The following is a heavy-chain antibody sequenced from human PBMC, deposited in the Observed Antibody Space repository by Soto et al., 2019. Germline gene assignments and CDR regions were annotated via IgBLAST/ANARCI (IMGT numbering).Heavy chain of an antibody. V-gene: IGHV1-69*13. Sequence: ASVKVSCKASGGTFSSYAISWVRQAPGQGLEWMGGIIPIFGTANYAQKFQGRVTITADESTSTAYMELSSLRSENTAVYYCARDPVRDFERGRDGWGKGPRVTVPS. J-gene: IGHJ6*04. CDR3: ARDPVRDFERGRDG. CDR1: GGTFSSYA. D-gene: IGHD3-9*01. CDR2: IIPIFGTA.